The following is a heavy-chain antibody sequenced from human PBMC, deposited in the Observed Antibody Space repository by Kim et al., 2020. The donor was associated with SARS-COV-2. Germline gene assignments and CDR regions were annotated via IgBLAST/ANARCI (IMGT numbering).Heavy chain of an antibody. J-gene: IGHJ4*02. V-gene: IGHV3-66*01. Sequence: GGSLRLSCAASGFTVSSNYMSWVRQAPGKGLEWVSVIYSGGSTYYADSVKGRFTISRDNSKNTLYLQMNSLRAEGTAVYYCARYYGKQWLATPYYFDYWGQGTLVTVSS. CDR2: IYSGGST. D-gene: IGHD6-19*01. CDR1: GFTVSSNY. CDR3: ARYYGKQWLATPYYFDY.